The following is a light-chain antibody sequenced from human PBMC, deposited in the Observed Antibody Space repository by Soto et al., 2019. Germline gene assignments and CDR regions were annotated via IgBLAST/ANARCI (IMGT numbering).Light chain of an antibody. CDR2: GAF. Sequence: TQSSGTVSLSPGERATLPCRASRDVSSNYLAWYQQKPGQAPRLLIYGAFTRATGIPARFSGTGSGTEFTLTISSLQSEDFALYYCQQYNDWPLTFGQGTKVDIK. CDR3: QQYNDWPLT. CDR1: RDVSSN. V-gene: IGKV3-15*01. J-gene: IGKJ1*01.